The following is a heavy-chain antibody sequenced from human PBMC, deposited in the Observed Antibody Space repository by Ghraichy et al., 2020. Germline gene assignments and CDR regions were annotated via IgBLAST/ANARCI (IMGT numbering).Heavy chain of an antibody. Sequence: GGSLRLSCVGSGVPFSSYSFNWVRQSPGKGLEWVSYITGSGRTKSYADSVKGRFTIPRDNAQNSLYLQMNSLRDEDTAVYYCARGSRVVRFYYYDGMDVWGQGTTVTVSS. CDR2: ITGSGRTK. CDR1: GVPFSSYS. D-gene: IGHD4-23*01. V-gene: IGHV3-48*02. CDR3: ARGSRVVRFYYYDGMDV. J-gene: IGHJ6*02.